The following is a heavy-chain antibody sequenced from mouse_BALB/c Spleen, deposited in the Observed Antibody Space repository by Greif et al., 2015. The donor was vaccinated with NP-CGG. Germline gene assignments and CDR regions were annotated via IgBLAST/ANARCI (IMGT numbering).Heavy chain of an antibody. CDR2: IDPANGNT. D-gene: IGHD3-1*01. Sequence: VQLQQSGAELVKPGASVKLSCTASGFNIKDTYMHWVKQGPEQGLEWIGRIDPANGNTKYDPKFQGKATITADTSSNTAYLQLSSLTSEDTAVYYCARARPYYAMDYWGQGTSVTVSS. CDR3: ARARPYYAMDY. V-gene: IGHV14-3*02. CDR1: GFNIKDTY. J-gene: IGHJ4*01.